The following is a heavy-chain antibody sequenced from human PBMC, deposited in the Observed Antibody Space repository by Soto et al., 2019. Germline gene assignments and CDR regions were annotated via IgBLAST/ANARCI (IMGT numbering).Heavy chain of an antibody. CDR3: ARQNSGWSYYFDY. Sequence: QVQLVESGGGVVQPGRSLRLSCAASGFTFSTYAMHWVRQAPGKGLEWMAVISYDGSVRYYADSVKGRFTISRDNSKNPLYLQMNSLRGGDTALYYCARQNSGWSYYFDYWGQGTLVTVSS. V-gene: IGHV3-30-3*01. D-gene: IGHD6-19*01. CDR1: GFTFSTYA. CDR2: ISYDGSVR. J-gene: IGHJ4*02.